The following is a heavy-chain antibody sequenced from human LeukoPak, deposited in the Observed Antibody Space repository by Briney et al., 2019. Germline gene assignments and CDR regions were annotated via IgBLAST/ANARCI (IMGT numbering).Heavy chain of an antibody. CDR3: ARDNNDYVWGSYRYGFDP. CDR1: VGTFSSYA. Sequence: SVKVSCKASVGTFSSYAISWVRQAPGQGLEWMGRIIPIFGTANYAQKFQGRVTITADKSTSTAYMDLTSLKSEDTAVYYCARDNNDYVWGSYRYGFDPWGQGTLVTVSS. J-gene: IGHJ5*02. D-gene: IGHD3-16*02. CDR2: IIPIFGTA. V-gene: IGHV1-69*06.